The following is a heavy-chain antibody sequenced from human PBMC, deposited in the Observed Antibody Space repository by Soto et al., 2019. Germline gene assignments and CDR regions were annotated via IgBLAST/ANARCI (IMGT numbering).Heavy chain of an antibody. CDR1: GDAFSNFG. V-gene: IGHV1-18*01. J-gene: IGHJ4*02. CDR3: ARVNPDRHDSTGLPIFSD. D-gene: IGHD3-22*01. Sequence: ASVKFSCTASGDAFSNFGISWVRQAPGQGPEWIGWIRPYNGNTNSPHILQGTVTRTTDTSTSTAYMELTSLRSEDTAVYFSARVNPDRHDSTGLPIFSDWGQGTLVTVSS. CDR2: IRPYNGNT.